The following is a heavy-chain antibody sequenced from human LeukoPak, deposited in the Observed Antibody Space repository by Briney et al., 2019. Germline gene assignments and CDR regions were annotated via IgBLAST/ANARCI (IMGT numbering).Heavy chain of an antibody. CDR2: INPSGSST. D-gene: IGHD1-26*01. Sequence: ASVKVSCKASGYSFTSHYMHWVRQAPGQGLEWLGLINPSGSSTLYAQKFQGRVTMTRDMSTTTDYMELSSLRSDDTAVYYCARDNSVGDVAWWFDPWGQGTLVTVSS. CDR3: ARDNSVGDVAWWFDP. J-gene: IGHJ5*02. CDR1: GYSFTSHY. V-gene: IGHV1-46*01.